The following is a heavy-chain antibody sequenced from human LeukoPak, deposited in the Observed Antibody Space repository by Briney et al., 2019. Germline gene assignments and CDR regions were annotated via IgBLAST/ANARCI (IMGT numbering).Heavy chain of an antibody. CDR1: GYTLTSYY. CDR3: ARAGIVVVPAAMPPGY. V-gene: IGHV1-46*01. CDR2: INPSGGST. Sequence: PGASVKVSCKASGYTLTSYYMHWVRQAPGQGLEWMGIINPSGGSTSYAQKFQGRVTMTRDTSTSTVYMELSSLRSEDTAVYYCARAGIVVVPAAMPPGYWGQGTLVTVSS. J-gene: IGHJ4*02. D-gene: IGHD2-2*01.